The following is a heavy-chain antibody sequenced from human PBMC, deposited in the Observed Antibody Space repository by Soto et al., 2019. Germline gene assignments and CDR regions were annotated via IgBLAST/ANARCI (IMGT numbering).Heavy chain of an antibody. D-gene: IGHD3-3*01. J-gene: IGHJ6*02. CDR3: AREYKDYDFWSGYRPLTSYGMDV. Sequence: PSETLSLTCTVSGGSISSYYWSWIRQPPGKGLEWIGYIYYSGSTNYNPSLKSRVTISVDTSKNQFSLKLSSVTAADTAVYYCAREYKDYDFWSGYRPLTSYGMDVWGQGTTVTVPS. CDR2: IYYSGST. CDR1: GGSISSYY. V-gene: IGHV4-59*01.